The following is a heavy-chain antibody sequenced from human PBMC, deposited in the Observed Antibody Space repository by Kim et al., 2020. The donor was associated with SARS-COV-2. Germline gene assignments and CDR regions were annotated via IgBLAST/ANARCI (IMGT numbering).Heavy chain of an antibody. V-gene: IGHV3-23*01. Sequence: GGSLRLSCAASGFTFSSYAMSWVRQAPGKGLEWVSAISGSGGSTYYADSVKGRFTISRDNSKNTLYLQMNSLRAEDTAVYYCAQVGGYCSGGSCYAEYFQHWGQGTLVTVSS. J-gene: IGHJ1*01. CDR2: ISGSGGST. D-gene: IGHD2-15*01. CDR1: GFTFSSYA. CDR3: AQVGGYCSGGSCYAEYFQH.